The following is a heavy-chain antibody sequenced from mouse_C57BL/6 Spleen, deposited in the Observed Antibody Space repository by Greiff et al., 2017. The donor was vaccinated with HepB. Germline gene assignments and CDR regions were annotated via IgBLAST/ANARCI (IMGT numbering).Heavy chain of an antibody. CDR3: ARGLTTVVATGYFDY. Sequence: DVKLVESGGGLVKPGGSLKLSCAASGFTFSSYAMSWVRQTPEKRLEWVATISDGGSYTYYPDNVKGRFTISRDNAKNNLYLQMSHLKSEDTAMYYCARGLTTVVATGYFDYWGQGTTLTVSS. D-gene: IGHD1-1*01. CDR2: ISDGGSYT. J-gene: IGHJ2*01. V-gene: IGHV5-4*03. CDR1: GFTFSSYA.